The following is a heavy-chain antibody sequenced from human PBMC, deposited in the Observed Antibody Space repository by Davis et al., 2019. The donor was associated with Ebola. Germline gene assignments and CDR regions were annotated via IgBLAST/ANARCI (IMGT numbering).Heavy chain of an antibody. D-gene: IGHD5-24*01. CDR2: TYYSGST. CDR3: ARDKGWLQPQGFDY. Sequence: ESLKISCSISGGSICSGVYLWGWIRQPPGKGLEWIGSTYYSGSTYYNPSLKSRVTISVDTSKNQFSLKLSSVTAADTAVYYCARDKGWLQPQGFDYWGQGTLVTVSS. J-gene: IGHJ4*02. V-gene: IGHV4-39*07. CDR1: GGSICSGVYL.